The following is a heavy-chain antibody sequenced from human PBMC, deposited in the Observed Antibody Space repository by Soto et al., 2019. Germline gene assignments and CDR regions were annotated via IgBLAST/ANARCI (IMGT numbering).Heavy chain of an antibody. V-gene: IGHV1-18*04. Sequence: ASVKVSCKASGYTFTSYGISWVRQAPGQGLEWMGWISAYNGNTNYAQKLQGRVTMTTDTSTSTAHMELTSLRSEDTAVYFCARKRRSGGVLVPAGFDYWGQGTLVTVSS. CDR2: ISAYNGNT. J-gene: IGHJ4*02. CDR3: ARKRRSGGVLVPAGFDY. CDR1: GYTFTSYG. D-gene: IGHD3-16*02.